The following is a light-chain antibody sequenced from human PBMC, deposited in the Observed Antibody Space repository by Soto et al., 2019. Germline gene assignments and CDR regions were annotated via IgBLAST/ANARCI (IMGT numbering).Light chain of an antibody. Sequence: EILLTHSPATLSVSPLERATISCRASQSVDSNLAWYQQKPGQAPRLLIYGASTRATGIPARFSGSGSETDFTLTISDVQPEDFALYYCHQRQSWPRTFGQGTKVDIK. V-gene: IGKV3D-15*01. J-gene: IGKJ1*01. CDR3: HQRQSWPRT. CDR2: GAS. CDR1: QSVDSN.